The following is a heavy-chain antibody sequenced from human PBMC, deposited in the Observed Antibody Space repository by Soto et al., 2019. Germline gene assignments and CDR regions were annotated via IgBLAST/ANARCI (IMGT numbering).Heavy chain of an antibody. D-gene: IGHD3-3*01. CDR3: ARDGARITVFGVVYYFDY. CDR2: INAGNGNT. CDR1: GYTFSSHA. J-gene: IGHJ4*02. V-gene: IGHV1-3*01. Sequence: ASVKVSCKASGYTFSSHAMHWVRQAPGQRLEWTGWINAGNGNTKYSQNFQGRVAITRDTSASTAYMELRSLRSEDTAVYYCARDGARITVFGVVYYFDYWGQGTLVTVSS.